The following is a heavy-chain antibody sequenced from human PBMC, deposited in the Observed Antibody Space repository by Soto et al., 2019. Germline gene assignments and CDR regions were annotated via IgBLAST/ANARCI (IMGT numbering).Heavy chain of an antibody. D-gene: IGHD6-13*01. Sequence: GGSLRLSCAASGFTFSSYGMHWVRQAPGKGLEWVAVISYDGSNKYYADSVKGRFTISRDNSKNTLYLQMNSLRAEDTAVYYCAKGGSSSWYCDYWGQGTLVTVSS. J-gene: IGHJ4*02. V-gene: IGHV3-30*18. CDR3: AKGGSSSWYCDY. CDR1: GFTFSSYG. CDR2: ISYDGSNK.